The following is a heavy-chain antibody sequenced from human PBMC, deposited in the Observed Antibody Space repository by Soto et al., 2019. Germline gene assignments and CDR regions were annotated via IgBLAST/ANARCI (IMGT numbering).Heavy chain of an antibody. D-gene: IGHD1-26*01. CDR2: IKRKTDGGTT. V-gene: IGHV3-15*01. Sequence: GGSLRLSCAASGFTFSNAWMSWVRQAPGKGLEWVGRIKRKTDGGTTDYAAPLKGRFTISRDDSKNTLYLQMNSLKTEDTAVYYCTTLYSGSYYFYGMDVWGQGTTVTVSS. J-gene: IGHJ6*02. CDR1: GFTFSNAW. CDR3: TTLYSGSYYFYGMDV.